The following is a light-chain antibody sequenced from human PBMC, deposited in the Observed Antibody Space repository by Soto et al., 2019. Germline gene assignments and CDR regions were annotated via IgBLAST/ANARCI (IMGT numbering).Light chain of an antibody. Sequence: EIVLTQSPGTLSLSPGERATLSCSASQSVSSSYLAWYQQKPGQAPRLLIYGASSRATGIPYRFSGSGSGKDCTLTISRLETEGFAVYYCQQYGSSPNTFGQGTKLEIK. V-gene: IGKV3-20*01. J-gene: IGKJ2*01. CDR3: QQYGSSPNT. CDR1: QSVSSSY. CDR2: GAS.